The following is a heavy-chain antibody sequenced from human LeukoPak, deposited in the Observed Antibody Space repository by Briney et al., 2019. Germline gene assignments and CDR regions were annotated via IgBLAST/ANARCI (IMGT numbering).Heavy chain of an antibody. CDR2: IYYSGST. CDR1: GGSISSSSYY. D-gene: IGHD2-15*01. Sequence: SETLFLTCTVSGGSISSSSYYWGWIRQPPGKGLEWIGSIYYSGSTYYNPSLKSRVTISVDTSKNQFSLKLSSVTAADTAVYYCARQPCSGGSCRFDYWGQGTLVTVSS. V-gene: IGHV4-39*01. J-gene: IGHJ4*02. CDR3: ARQPCSGGSCRFDY.